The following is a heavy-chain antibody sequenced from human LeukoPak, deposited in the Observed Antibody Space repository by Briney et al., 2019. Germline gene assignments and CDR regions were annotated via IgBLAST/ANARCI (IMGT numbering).Heavy chain of an antibody. CDR1: GHSFSSYA. Sequence: ASVTVSCKASGHSFSSYAMSWVRQAPGQGLEWMGWISANNGNTNYAQKLQGRVTITTDTSTNTAYMDLRSLSSDDPAVYYCASVYFDFWGQGTLVTVSS. CDR3: ASVYFDF. J-gene: IGHJ4*02. V-gene: IGHV1-18*01. CDR2: ISANNGNT.